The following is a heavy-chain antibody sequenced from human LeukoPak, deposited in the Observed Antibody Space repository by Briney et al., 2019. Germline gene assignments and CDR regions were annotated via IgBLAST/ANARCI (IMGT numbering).Heavy chain of an antibody. D-gene: IGHD2-15*01. Sequence: SETLSLTCTVSGGSINSYYWSWLRQPPGKGLEWIGNIYYSGSTYYNPSLKSRVTISVDTSKNQFSLKLSSVTAADTAVYYCARRVVSWTFDIWGHGTMVTVSS. J-gene: IGHJ3*02. V-gene: IGHV4-39*01. CDR2: IYYSGST. CDR3: ARRVVSWTFDI. CDR1: GGSINSYY.